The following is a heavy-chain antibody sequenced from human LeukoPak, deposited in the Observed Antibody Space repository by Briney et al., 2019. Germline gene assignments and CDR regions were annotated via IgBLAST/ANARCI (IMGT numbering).Heavy chain of an antibody. V-gene: IGHV3-7*01. Sequence: GGSLRLSCAASGFTFSSYWMSWVRQAPGKGLEWVANIKQDGSEKYYADSVKGRFTISRDNAKNSLYLQMNSLRAEDTAVYYCAKRFRYCSGGSCYTGTGANYYYYYMDVWGKGTTVTVSS. J-gene: IGHJ6*03. D-gene: IGHD2-15*01. CDR3: AKRFRYCSGGSCYTGTGANYYYYYMDV. CDR2: IKQDGSEK. CDR1: GFTFSSYW.